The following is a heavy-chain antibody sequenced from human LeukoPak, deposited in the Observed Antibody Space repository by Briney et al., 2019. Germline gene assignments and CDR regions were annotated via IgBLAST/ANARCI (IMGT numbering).Heavy chain of an antibody. CDR1: GGSISSYY. V-gene: IGHV4-59*08. Sequence: SETLSLTCTVSGGSISSYYWSWIRQPPGKGLEWIGYIYYSGSTNYNPSLKSRVTISVDTSKDQFSLKLSSVTAADTAVYYCARLPRRRNHDYYYYGMDVWGQGTTVTVSS. CDR2: IYYSGST. J-gene: IGHJ6*02. D-gene: IGHD1-14*01. CDR3: ARLPRRRNHDYYYYGMDV.